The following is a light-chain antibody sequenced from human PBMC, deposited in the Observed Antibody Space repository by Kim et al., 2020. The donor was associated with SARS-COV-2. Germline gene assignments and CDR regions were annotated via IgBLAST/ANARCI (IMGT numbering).Light chain of an antibody. Sequence: IQMTQSPSSLSASVGDRVTITCRASLSITNYLNWYQQKPGTAPKLLIYSASNLQSGVPSRFSGSGSGTDFTLTISSLQPEDFATYYCQQSYTTPPYTFGQGTKLEI. V-gene: IGKV1-39*01. CDR2: SAS. J-gene: IGKJ2*01. CDR3: QQSYTTPPYT. CDR1: LSITNY.